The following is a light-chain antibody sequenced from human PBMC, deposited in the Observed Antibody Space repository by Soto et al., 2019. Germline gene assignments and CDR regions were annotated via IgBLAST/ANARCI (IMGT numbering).Light chain of an antibody. J-gene: IGLJ1*01. CDR1: SSNIGAGHD. CDR2: GNS. Sequence: QSVLTQPPSVSGAPGQRVTISCTGSSSNIGAGHDVHWYQQLPGTAPKLLIYGNSNRPSGVPDRFSGSKSGTSASLAITGLQAEDEADYYCQSYDSSPSGSRVFGTGTKVTVL. V-gene: IGLV1-40*01. CDR3: QSYDSSPSGSRV.